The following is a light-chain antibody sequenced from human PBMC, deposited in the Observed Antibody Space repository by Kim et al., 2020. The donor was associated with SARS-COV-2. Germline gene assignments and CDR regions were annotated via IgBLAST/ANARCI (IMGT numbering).Light chain of an antibody. CDR2: DDS. Sequence: GQSITISCTGTSSDVGGYNDGSWYQQHPGKAPKLMIYDDSNRPSGVSNRFSGSKSGNTASLTISGLQAEDEADYYCSSYTSSSTWVFGGGTQLTVL. CDR3: SSYTSSSTWV. V-gene: IGLV2-14*03. J-gene: IGLJ3*02. CDR1: SSDVGGYND.